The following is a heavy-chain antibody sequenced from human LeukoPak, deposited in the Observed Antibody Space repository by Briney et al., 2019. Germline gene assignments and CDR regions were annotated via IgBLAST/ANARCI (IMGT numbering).Heavy chain of an antibody. J-gene: IGHJ4*02. CDR3: ARRHGDIFDY. CDR1: GGSISSYY. V-gene: IGHV4-59*08. D-gene: IGHD4-17*01. CDR2: SYYSGST. Sequence: SETLSLTCTVSGGSISSYYWSWIRQPPAKGLEWDGNSYYSGSTSYNPSLTSRGTISVDTSKNQCHLKLNPVTASDTAVYYCARRHGDIFDYWGQGTLVTVSS.